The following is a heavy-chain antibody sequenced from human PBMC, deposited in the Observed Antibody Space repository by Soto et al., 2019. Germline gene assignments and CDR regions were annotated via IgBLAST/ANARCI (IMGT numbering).Heavy chain of an antibody. J-gene: IGHJ6*02. CDR2: ISPYNDQT. V-gene: IGHV1-18*01. CDR1: GYTFIRYG. D-gene: IGHD3-16*01. Sequence: QVQLVQSTSEVMKPGASVKVSCKASGYTFIRYGITWVRQAPGQRLEWMGWISPYNDQTIYAQKLQGRVTMTADTSTXTXYXXLRRLKSDDTAVYYCARGGYYDNVWGKLSHYGLDVWGQGTSVTVSS. CDR3: ARGGYYDNVWGKLSHYGLDV.